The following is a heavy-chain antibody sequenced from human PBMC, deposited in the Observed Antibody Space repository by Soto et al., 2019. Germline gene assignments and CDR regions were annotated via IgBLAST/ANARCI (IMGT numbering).Heavy chain of an antibody. V-gene: IGHV4-4*02. CDR2: IYHSGST. D-gene: IGHD6-13*01. Sequence: SETLSLTCAVSGGSISSSNWWSWVRQPPGKGLEWIGEIYHSGSTNYNPSLKSRVTISVDKSKNQFSLKLSSVTAADTAVYYCARDLTGIAATYYYHYGMDVWGQGTTVTVSS. CDR3: ARDLTGIAATYYYHYGMDV. J-gene: IGHJ6*02. CDR1: GGSISSSNW.